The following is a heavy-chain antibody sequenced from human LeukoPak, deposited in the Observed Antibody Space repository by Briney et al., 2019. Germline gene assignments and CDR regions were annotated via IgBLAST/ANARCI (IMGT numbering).Heavy chain of an antibody. D-gene: IGHD3-3*01. CDR3: ARRFLEWLLPDY. Sequence: PGGSLRLSCAASGFTFSSYSMNWVRQAPGGGVEWGSSISSSSSYIYYADSVKGRFTISRDNAKNSLYLQMNSLRAEDTAVYYCARRFLEWLLPDYWGQGTLVTVSS. CDR1: GFTFSSYS. V-gene: IGHV3-21*01. J-gene: IGHJ4*02. CDR2: ISSSSSYI.